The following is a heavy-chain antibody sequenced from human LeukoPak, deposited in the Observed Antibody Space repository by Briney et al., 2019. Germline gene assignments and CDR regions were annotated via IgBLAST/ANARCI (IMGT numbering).Heavy chain of an antibody. V-gene: IGHV3-53*01. CDR1: GFTVSNNR. Sequence: GGSLRLPCAASGFTVSNNRLSWVRQAPGMGLEWVSTIYSDGNAYYPDSVKGRFTISRDGSKNTLYLQLNSLRTEDTAIYYCVREREGSNSEHWGQGTLVTVSS. J-gene: IGHJ1*01. D-gene: IGHD1-26*01. CDR3: VREREGSNSEH. CDR2: IYSDGNA.